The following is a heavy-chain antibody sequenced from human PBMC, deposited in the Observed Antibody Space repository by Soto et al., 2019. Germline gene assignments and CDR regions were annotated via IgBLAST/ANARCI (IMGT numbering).Heavy chain of an antibody. J-gene: IGHJ4*02. D-gene: IGHD2-2*01. CDR1: GYTFIKYG. V-gene: IGHV1-18*01. CDR3: AREAIVVIPAAQPSHFDS. Sequence: QVQLVQSGAEVKKPGASVKVSCKAFGYTFIKYGINWVRQAPGQGLEWMGWISPYSDYTHSAQKFRGRLTLTTDTAATTAYMELRSLRSADTAVYYCAREAIVVIPAAQPSHFDSWGQGTLVTVSS. CDR2: ISPYSDYT.